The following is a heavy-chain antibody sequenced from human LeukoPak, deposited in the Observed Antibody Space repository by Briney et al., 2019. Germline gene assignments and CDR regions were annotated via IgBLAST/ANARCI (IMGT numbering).Heavy chain of an antibody. CDR1: GYTFTSYG. V-gene: IGHV1-18*01. J-gene: IGHJ6*02. CDR2: ISAYNGNT. Sequence: GASVKVSRKASGYTFTSYGISWVRQAPGQGLEWMGWISAYNGNTNYAQKLQGRVTMTTDTSTSTAYMELRSLRSDDTAVYYCARDHQPYTGTPGPYYDFWSGYYTSPVGYYYGMDVWGQGTTVTVSS. CDR3: ARDHQPYTGTPGPYYDFWSGYYTSPVGYYYGMDV. D-gene: IGHD3-3*01.